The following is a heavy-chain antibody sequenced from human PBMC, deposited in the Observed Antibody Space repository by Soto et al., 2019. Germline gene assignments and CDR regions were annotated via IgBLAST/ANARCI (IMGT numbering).Heavy chain of an antibody. CDR1: VFTFSRVS. CDR2: ISSASSET. CDR3: ARVDY. V-gene: IGHV3-21*01. Sequence: GGSLRLSCEASVFTFSRVSMNLVRQVPGKGLECVASISSASSETWYSDSVKGRFIISRENAQNSLFLQMNTLRPDDSAIYYCARVDYWGPGTQVTVSS. J-gene: IGHJ4*02.